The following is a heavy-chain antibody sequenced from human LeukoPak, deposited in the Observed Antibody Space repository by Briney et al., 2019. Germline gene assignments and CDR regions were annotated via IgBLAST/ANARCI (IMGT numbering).Heavy chain of an antibody. Sequence: GSLRLSCAASGFPFSSYEMFWVRQAPGKGLEWIGYIYHIGSTNYNPSLKSRVTISEDTSKNQFSLWLSSVTAADTAVYYCARDLAAAGTVDPWGQGTLVTVSS. J-gene: IGHJ5*02. CDR3: ARDLAAAGTVDP. CDR2: IYHIGST. V-gene: IGHV4-59*01. CDR1: GFPFSSYE. D-gene: IGHD6-13*01.